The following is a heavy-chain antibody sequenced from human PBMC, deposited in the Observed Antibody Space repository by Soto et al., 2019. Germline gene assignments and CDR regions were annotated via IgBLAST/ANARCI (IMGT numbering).Heavy chain of an antibody. CDR1: GGTFSSYA. CDR3: ARDTHIAVADPGGMDV. D-gene: IGHD6-19*01. CDR2: IIPIFGTA. Sequence: SVKVSCKASGGTFSSYAISWVRQAPRQGLEWMGGIIPIFGTANYAQKFQGRVTITADESTSTAYMELSSLRSEDTAVYYCARDTHIAVADPGGMDVWGQGTTVTVSS. V-gene: IGHV1-69*13. J-gene: IGHJ6*02.